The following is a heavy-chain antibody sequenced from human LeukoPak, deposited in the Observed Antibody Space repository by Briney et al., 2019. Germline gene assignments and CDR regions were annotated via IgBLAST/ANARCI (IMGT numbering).Heavy chain of an antibody. CDR1: GYTFIGYY. D-gene: IGHD5-24*01. V-gene: IGHV1-2*02. J-gene: IGHJ4*02. CDR2: INPNSGGT. Sequence: AASVKVSCKASGYTFIGYYMHWVRQAPGQGLEWMGWINPNSGGTNYAQKFQGRVTMTRDTSTSTAYMELSRLTSDDTAVYYRARVSYNYLDYWGQGTLVTVSS. CDR3: ARVSYNYLDY.